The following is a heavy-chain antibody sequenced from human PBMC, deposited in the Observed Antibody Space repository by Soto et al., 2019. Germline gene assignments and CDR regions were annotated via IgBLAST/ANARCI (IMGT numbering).Heavy chain of an antibody. CDR1: GFAFDTYG. D-gene: IGHD1-1*01. CDR2: ISYEGSNT. Sequence: QVHLVESGGGVVQPGRSLRLSCVASGFAFDTYGIHWVRQAPGKGLQWVALISYEGSNTYYGDAVRGRFTISRDNSKNTLYLQMNTLRPEDTGVYYCARVTPGNNLYYFSGLDFWGQGTSVTVSS. V-gene: IGHV3-30-3*01. CDR3: ARVTPGNNLYYFSGLDF. J-gene: IGHJ6*02.